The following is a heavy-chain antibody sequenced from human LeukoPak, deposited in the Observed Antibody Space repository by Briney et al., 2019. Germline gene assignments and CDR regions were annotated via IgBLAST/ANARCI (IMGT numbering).Heavy chain of an antibody. CDR3: AVSSGYYKIDY. CDR2: INPHSGGT. CDR1: GYTFTGYY. J-gene: IGHJ4*02. D-gene: IGHD6-19*01. V-gene: IGHV1-2*02. Sequence: ASVKVSCKASGYTFTGYYIHWVRQAPGQGLEWMGWINPHSGGTNYAQKFQGGVTMTRDTSITTAYMELSSLRSDDTAVYYCAVSSGYYKIDYWGQGTLVTVSS.